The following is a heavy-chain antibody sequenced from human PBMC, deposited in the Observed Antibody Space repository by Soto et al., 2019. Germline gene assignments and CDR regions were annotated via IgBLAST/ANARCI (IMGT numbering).Heavy chain of an antibody. J-gene: IGHJ4*02. D-gene: IGHD1-1*01. CDR1: GGSLISFY. Sequence: SVTMSLRCTVSGGSLISFYFSWIRQPPGKGLEWIGYIYYSGSTNYNPPLKSRVTISVDTSKNQFSLKLSSVTAADTAVYYCARRYGYSFDYWGQGTLVTVSS. CDR2: IYYSGST. V-gene: IGHV4-59*08. CDR3: ARRYGYSFDY.